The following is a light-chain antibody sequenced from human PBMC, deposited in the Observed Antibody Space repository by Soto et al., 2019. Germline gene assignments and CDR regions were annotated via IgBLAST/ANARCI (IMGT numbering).Light chain of an antibody. CDR1: SSNIGAGYD. Sequence: QSALTQPPSVSGAPGQRVTISCTGSSSNIGAGYDVHWYQQLPGTAPKLLIYGNSNRPSGVPDRFSGSKSGTSASLAITGLQADDEADYHCQSYDSSLSGSNVFGTGTKLTVL. CDR3: QSYDSSLSGSNV. V-gene: IGLV1-40*01. J-gene: IGLJ1*01. CDR2: GNS.